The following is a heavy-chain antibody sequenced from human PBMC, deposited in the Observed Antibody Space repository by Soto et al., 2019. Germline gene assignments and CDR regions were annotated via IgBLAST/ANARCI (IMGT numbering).Heavy chain of an antibody. J-gene: IGHJ4*02. D-gene: IGHD3-22*01. CDR2: MNPNTGNS. Sequence: AASVKVSCKASGYTFTSYDIYWVRQATGQGLEWMGWMNPNTGNSGYAQKFQGRVTMTSDTSISTAHMELSSLRSEDTAVYYCAKEYYDSSGYYLQYYFDYWGQGTLVTVSS. CDR3: AKEYYDSSGYYLQYYFDY. CDR1: GYTFTSYD. V-gene: IGHV1-8*01.